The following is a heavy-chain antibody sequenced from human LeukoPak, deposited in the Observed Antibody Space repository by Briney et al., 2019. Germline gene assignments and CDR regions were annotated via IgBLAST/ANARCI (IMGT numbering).Heavy chain of an antibody. CDR2: ISSNGSST. J-gene: IGHJ4*02. CDR1: GFTFSSYA. V-gene: IGHV3-64D*09. CDR3: VKRSPYSGYDY. Sequence: GGSLRLSCSASGFTFSSYAIHWVRQAPGKGLEYVSGISSNGSSTYYADSVKGTFTTSRDNSKNTLYLQMSSLRAEDTAMYYCVKRSPYSGYDYWGQGTLVTVSS. D-gene: IGHD5-12*01.